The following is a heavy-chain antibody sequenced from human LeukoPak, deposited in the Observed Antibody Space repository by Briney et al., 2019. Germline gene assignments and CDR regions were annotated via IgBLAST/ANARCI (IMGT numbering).Heavy chain of an antibody. D-gene: IGHD6-19*01. CDR1: GGSITSYY. V-gene: IGHV4-59*01. CDR3: ARENGIAVGSVWFAP. Sequence: SETLSLTCTVSGGSITSYYWTWIRQPPGKGLEWIGYIYYSGSTSYNPSLKSRVTISVDTSKNQFSMKLSSVTAADTAVYYCARENGIAVGSVWFAPWGQGTLVTVSS. CDR2: IYYSGST. J-gene: IGHJ5*02.